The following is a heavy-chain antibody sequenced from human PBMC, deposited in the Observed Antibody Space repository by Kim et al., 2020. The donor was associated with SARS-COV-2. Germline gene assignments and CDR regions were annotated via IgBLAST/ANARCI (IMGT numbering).Heavy chain of an antibody. CDR3: ARDLLAAAAGISWFDP. J-gene: IGHJ5*02. Sequence: SLKSRVTISVDTSNNQFTLKLGSVTATDTAVYYCARDLLAAAAGISWFDPWGQGTLVTVSS. D-gene: IGHD6-13*01. V-gene: IGHV4-31*02.